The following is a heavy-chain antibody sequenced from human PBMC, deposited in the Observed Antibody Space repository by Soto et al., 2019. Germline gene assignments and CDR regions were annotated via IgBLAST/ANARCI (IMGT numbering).Heavy chain of an antibody. CDR3: ARDLNDYSNYSYYYGMDV. D-gene: IGHD4-4*01. CDR1: GFTFSSYG. CDR2: IWYDGSNK. V-gene: IGHV3-33*01. J-gene: IGHJ6*02. Sequence: GGSLRLSCAASGFTFSSYGMHWVRQAPGKGLEWVAVIWYDGSNKYYADSVKGRFTISRDNSKNTLYLQMNSLRAEDTAVYYCARDLNDYSNYSYYYGMDVWGQGTTVTVSS.